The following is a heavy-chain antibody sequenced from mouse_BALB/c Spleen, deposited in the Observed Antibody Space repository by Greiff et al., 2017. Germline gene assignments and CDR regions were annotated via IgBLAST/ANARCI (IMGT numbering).Heavy chain of an antibody. J-gene: IGHJ3*01. D-gene: IGHD2-1*01. Sequence: EVKVVESGGGLVKPGGSLKLSCAASGFTFSDYYMYWVRQTPEKRLEWVATISDGGSYTYYPDSVKGRFTISRDNAKNNLYLQMSSLKSEDTAMYYCARDYGNQAWFAYWGQGTLVTVSA. V-gene: IGHV5-4*02. CDR2: ISDGGSYT. CDR3: ARDYGNQAWFAY. CDR1: GFTFSDYY.